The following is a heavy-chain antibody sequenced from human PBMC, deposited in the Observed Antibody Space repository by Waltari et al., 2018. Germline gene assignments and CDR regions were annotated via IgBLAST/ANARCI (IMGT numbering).Heavy chain of an antibody. CDR2: IYHSGST. CDR3: ARDQSFVITSSGFSLDY. CDR1: GYSISSGYY. V-gene: IGHV4-38-2*02. D-gene: IGHD3-22*01. J-gene: IGHJ4*02. Sequence: QVQLQESGPGLVKPSETLSLTCTVSGYSISSGYYWGWIRQPPGKGLEWIGSIYHSGSTYYNQSLKSRVTISVDTSKNQFSLKLSSVTAADTAVYYCARDQSFVITSSGFSLDYWGQGTLVTVSS.